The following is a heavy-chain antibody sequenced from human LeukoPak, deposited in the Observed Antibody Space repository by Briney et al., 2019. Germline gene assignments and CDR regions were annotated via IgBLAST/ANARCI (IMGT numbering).Heavy chain of an antibody. Sequence: PGGSLRLSCAASGFTFSSYSMNWVRQGPGKGLEWVSYISSSSSRILYADSVKGRLTISRDNAKNSLYLQMNSLRVEDTAVCYCARDVGIPYGSGFDYWGQGTLVTVPS. CDR3: ARDVGIPYGSGFDY. V-gene: IGHV3-48*04. CDR2: ISSSSSRI. D-gene: IGHD3-10*01. CDR1: GFTFSSYS. J-gene: IGHJ4*02.